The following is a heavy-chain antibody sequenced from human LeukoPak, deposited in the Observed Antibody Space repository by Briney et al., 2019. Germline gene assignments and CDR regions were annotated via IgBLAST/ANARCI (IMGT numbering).Heavy chain of an antibody. D-gene: IGHD3-9*01. Sequence: GGSLRLSCAASGFTFSSYAMSWVRQAPGMGLEWVSGIGGSGVSTYYADSVKGRFTISRDNSKNTLYLQMDSLRPDDTAVYYCVKNRKPYYYDILTDYPYVFDIWGQGTMVIVSS. V-gene: IGHV3-23*01. J-gene: IGHJ3*02. CDR2: IGGSGVST. CDR1: GFTFSSYA. CDR3: VKNRKPYYYDILTDYPYVFDI.